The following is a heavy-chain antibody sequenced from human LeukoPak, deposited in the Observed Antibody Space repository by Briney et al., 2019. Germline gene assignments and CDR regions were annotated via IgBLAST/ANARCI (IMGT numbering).Heavy chain of an antibody. V-gene: IGHV4-34*12. Sequence: PSETLSLTCAVYGGSLNGYYWSWIRQSPGKGLEWIGEIIHSVSTNYNPSLKSRVTISVATSKTQFSLTLGSVTAAATAWYYCGYSSSWYTAHVKHWGGGTQVTVSP. J-gene: IGHJ1*01. D-gene: IGHD6-13*01. CDR3: GYSSSWYTAHVKH. CDR1: GGSLNGYY. CDR2: IIHSVST.